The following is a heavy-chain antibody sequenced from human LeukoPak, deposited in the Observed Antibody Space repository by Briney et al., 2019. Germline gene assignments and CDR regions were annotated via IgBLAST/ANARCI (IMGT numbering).Heavy chain of an antibody. J-gene: IGHJ4*02. Sequence: SETLSLTCTVSGGSISTYYWSWIRQPPGEGLEWIGYIYYSGSTNYNPSLKSRVTISVDTSTNQFSLKVSSVTAADTAVYYCARSVLEPLGDFDYWGQGTPVTVSS. D-gene: IGHD3-3*01. CDR1: GGSISTYY. V-gene: IGHV4-59*08. CDR2: IYYSGST. CDR3: ARSVLEPLGDFDY.